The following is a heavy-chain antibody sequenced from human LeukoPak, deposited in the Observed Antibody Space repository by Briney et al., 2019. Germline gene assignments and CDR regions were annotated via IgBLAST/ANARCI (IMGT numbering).Heavy chain of an antibody. D-gene: IGHD2-21*01. V-gene: IGHV3-23*01. J-gene: IGHJ4*02. CDR1: GFPFSTYA. Sequence: PGGSLRLSCAASGFPFSTYAMNWVRQAPGKGLEWVSVITGSGGFTQYADSVKGRFTISRDNSKNTLFLQMNSLRVEDTAVYYCARGARFQPFDHWGQGILVTVSS. CDR2: ITGSGGFT. CDR3: ARGARFQPFDH.